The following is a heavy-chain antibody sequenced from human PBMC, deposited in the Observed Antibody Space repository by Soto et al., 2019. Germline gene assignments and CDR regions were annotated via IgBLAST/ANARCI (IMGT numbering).Heavy chain of an antibody. CDR1: GYTFTSYG. CDR2: ISAYNGNT. Sequence: ASVKVSCKASGYTFTSYGISWVRQAPGQGLEWMGWISAYNGNTNYAQKLQGRVTMTTDTSTSTAYMELRSLRSDDTAVYYCALRLGDPGRLYFDYWGQGTLVTVSS. CDR3: ALRLGDPGRLYFDY. J-gene: IGHJ4*02. V-gene: IGHV1-18*01. D-gene: IGHD3-16*01.